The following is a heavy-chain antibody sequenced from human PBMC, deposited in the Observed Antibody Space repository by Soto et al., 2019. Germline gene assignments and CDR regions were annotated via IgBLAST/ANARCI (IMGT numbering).Heavy chain of an antibody. CDR2: IWYDGSNK. CDR1: GFTFSSYG. Sequence: QVQLVESGGGVVQPGRSLRLSSAASGFTFSSYGMHWVRQAPGKGLEWVAVIWYDGSNKYYADSVKGRFTISRDNSKNTLYLQMNSLRAEDTAVYYCARGLAVYYYYGMDVWGQGTTVTVSS. CDR3: ARGLAVYYYYGMDV. V-gene: IGHV3-33*01. J-gene: IGHJ6*02.